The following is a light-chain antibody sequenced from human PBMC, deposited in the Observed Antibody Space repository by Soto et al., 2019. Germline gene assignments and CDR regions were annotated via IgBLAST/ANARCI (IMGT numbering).Light chain of an antibody. CDR2: DAS. Sequence: IQMTQSPSTLSASVGDRVTITCRASQSISSWLAWYQQKPGKAPKLLIYDASSLQSGVPSRFSGSGSGTEFTLTISSLQPDDFATYYCQQYNSYSETFGQGIKVDIK. CDR3: QQYNSYSET. J-gene: IGKJ1*01. V-gene: IGKV1-5*01. CDR1: QSISSW.